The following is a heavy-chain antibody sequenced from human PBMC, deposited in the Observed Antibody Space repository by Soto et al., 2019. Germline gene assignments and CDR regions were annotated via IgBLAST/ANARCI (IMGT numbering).Heavy chain of an antibody. J-gene: IGHJ4*02. V-gene: IGHV3-23*01. CDR3: PIIGVAAAGTDFDY. Sequence: EVQLLESGGGSVQPGGSLRLSCAASGFTFSSYAMSWVRQAPGKGLEWVSAISGSGGSTYYADSVKGRFTISRDNSKNTLYLQMNSLRAEDTAVYYCPIIGVAAAGTDFDYWGQGTLVTVSS. D-gene: IGHD6-13*01. CDR2: ISGSGGST. CDR1: GFTFSSYA.